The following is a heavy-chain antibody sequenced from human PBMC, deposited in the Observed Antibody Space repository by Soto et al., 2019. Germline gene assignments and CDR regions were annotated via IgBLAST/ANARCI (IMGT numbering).Heavy chain of an antibody. CDR3: ARREYSTLSDY. CDR2: INAGNGNT. CDR1: GYTFTSYA. J-gene: IGHJ4*02. D-gene: IGHD5-12*01. Sequence: EASVKVSCKASGYTFTSYAMHWVRQAPGQRLEWMGWINAGNGNTKYSQKFQGRVTITRDTSASTAYLQWSSLKASDTAMYYCARREYSTLSDYWGQGTLVTVSS. V-gene: IGHV1-3*01.